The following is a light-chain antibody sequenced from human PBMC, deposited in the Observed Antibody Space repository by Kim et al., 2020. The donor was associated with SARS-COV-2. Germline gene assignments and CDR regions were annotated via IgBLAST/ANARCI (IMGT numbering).Light chain of an antibody. CDR2: KDS. CDR3: QSADSSGTVV. V-gene: IGLV3-25*03. J-gene: IGLJ2*01. Sequence: VSPGQTARITCSGDALPKQYAYWYQQKPGQAPVLVIYKDSERPSGIPERFSGSSSGTTVTLTISGVQAEDEADYYCQSADSSGTVVFGGGTQLTV. CDR1: ALPKQY.